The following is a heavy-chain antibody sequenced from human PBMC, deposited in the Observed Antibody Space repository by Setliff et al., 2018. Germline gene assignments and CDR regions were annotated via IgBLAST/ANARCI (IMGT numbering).Heavy chain of an antibody. CDR2: IWYDGSNK. V-gene: IGHV3-33*08. CDR1: GFTFSSFG. Sequence: GGSLRLSCAASGFTFSSFGMHWVRQAPGKGLEWVSVIWYDGSNKYYGDSVKGRFTISRDNAKNSLYLQMNSLRAEDTAVYYCARDGGEYWGQGTLVTVSS. CDR3: ARDGGEY. D-gene: IGHD3-16*01. J-gene: IGHJ4*02.